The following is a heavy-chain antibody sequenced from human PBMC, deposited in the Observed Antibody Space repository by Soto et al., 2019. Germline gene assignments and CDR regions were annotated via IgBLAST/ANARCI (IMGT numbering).Heavy chain of an antibody. CDR3: VKFRRRAYHYYYMDV. CDR1: GFSFSTYG. J-gene: IGHJ6*03. Sequence: DVQLLESGGGLAQRGGSLRLSCAASGFSFSTYGMTWVRQAPGKGLEWVSCGGSGGSTYYADSVKGRFTISRDNSKNTLYLQMNGLRAEDTAVYYCVKFRRRAYHYYYMDVWGNGTTVTVSS. CDR2: GGSGGST. V-gene: IGHV3-23*01.